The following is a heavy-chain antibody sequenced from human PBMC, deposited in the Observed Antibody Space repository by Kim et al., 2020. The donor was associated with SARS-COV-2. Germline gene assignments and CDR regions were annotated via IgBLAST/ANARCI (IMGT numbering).Heavy chain of an antibody. CDR2: ISAYNGNT. J-gene: IGHJ6*02. D-gene: IGHD3-3*01. CDR1: GYTFTSYG. Sequence: ASVKVSCKASGYTFTSYGISWVRQAPGQGLEWMGWISAYNGNTNYAQKLQGRVTMTTDTSTSTAYMELRSLRSDDTAVYYCARDGLWGFWSVGYYYYGMDVWGQGTTVTVSS. CDR3: ARDGLWGFWSVGYYYYGMDV. V-gene: IGHV1-18*01.